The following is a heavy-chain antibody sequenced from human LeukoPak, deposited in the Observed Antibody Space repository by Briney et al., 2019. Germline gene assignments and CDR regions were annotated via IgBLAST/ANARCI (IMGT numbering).Heavy chain of an antibody. D-gene: IGHD2-2*02. Sequence: ASVKVSCQASGYTFTNYGISWVRQAPGQGLEWMGWISAYNGNTNYAQKLQGRVTMTTDTSTSTAYMELRSLRSDDTAVYYCAREGYCSSTSCYKGTNWFDPWGQGTLVTVSS. J-gene: IGHJ5*02. V-gene: IGHV1-18*01. CDR1: GYTFTNYG. CDR2: ISAYNGNT. CDR3: AREGYCSSTSCYKGTNWFDP.